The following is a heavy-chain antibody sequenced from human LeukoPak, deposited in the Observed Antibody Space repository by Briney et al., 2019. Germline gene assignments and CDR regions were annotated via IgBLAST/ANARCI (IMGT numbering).Heavy chain of an antibody. CDR3: ARVAPSYDSSGYYYHFLDY. CDR1: GYTFTSYY. CDR2: INPSGGST. J-gene: IGHJ4*02. V-gene: IGHV1-46*01. Sequence: APVKVSCKASGYTFTSYYMHWVRQAPGQGLEWMGIINPSGGSTSYAQKFQGRVTMTRDTSTSTVYMELSSLRSEDTAVYYCARVAPSYDSSGYYYHFLDYWGQGTLVTVSS. D-gene: IGHD3-22*01.